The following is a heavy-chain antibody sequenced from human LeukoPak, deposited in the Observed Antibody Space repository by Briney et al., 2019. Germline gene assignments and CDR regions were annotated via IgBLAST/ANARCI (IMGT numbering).Heavy chain of an antibody. CDR1: GASIRTYP. CDR3: ARDTYDILTGYPTPFDY. Sequence: KASETLSLTCTVSGASIRTYPWNWIRQSPEKGLEWIGYVTQSGATNYRSSLKSRVTISVDTSKNQFSLKLSSVTAADTAVYYCARDTYDILTGYPTPFDYWGQGTLVTVSS. CDR2: VTQSGAT. V-gene: IGHV4-59*01. J-gene: IGHJ4*02. D-gene: IGHD3-9*01.